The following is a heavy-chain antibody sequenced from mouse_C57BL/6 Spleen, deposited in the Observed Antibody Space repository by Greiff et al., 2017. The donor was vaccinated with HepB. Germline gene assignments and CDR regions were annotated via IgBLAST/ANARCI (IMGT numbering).Heavy chain of an antibody. J-gene: IGHJ3*01. D-gene: IGHD3-1*01. CDR1: GYTFTSYW. CDR2: IHPSDSDT. CDR3: AGDLGQLRFAY. Sequence: VKLQQPGAELVKPGASVKVSCKASGYTFTSYWMHWVKQRPGQGLEWIGRIHPSDSDTNYNQKFKGKATLTVDKSSSTAYMQLSSLTSEDSAVYYCAGDLGQLRFAYWGQGTLVTVSA. V-gene: IGHV1-74*01.